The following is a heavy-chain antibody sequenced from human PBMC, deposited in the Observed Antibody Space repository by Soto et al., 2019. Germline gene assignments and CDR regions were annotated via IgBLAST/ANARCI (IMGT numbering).Heavy chain of an antibody. Sequence: PGESLKISGNGSGYSFTSYWIGWVRQMPGKGLEWMGIIYPSDSDTRYSPPFQGQATISADKSISTAYLQWSSLKASDTAMYYCARHAGDGYNKNDWFDAWGQGTLVTVSS. V-gene: IGHV5-51*01. CDR1: GYSFTSYW. D-gene: IGHD5-12*01. CDR2: IYPSDSDT. CDR3: ARHAGDGYNKNDWFDA. J-gene: IGHJ5*02.